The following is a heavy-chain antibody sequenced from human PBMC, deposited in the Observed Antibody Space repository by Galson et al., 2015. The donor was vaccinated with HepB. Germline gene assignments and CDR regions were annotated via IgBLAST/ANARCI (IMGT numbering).Heavy chain of an antibody. CDR2: IWYDGSNK. Sequence: SLRLSCASSGFTFSSYGMHWVRQAPGKGLEWVAVIWYDGSNKYYADSVKGRFTISRDNSKNTLYLQMNSLRAEDTAVYYCARDLTIYSGSYPVRYWGQGTLVTVSS. J-gene: IGHJ4*02. CDR1: GFTFSSYG. V-gene: IGHV3-33*01. CDR3: ARDLTIYSGSYPVRY. D-gene: IGHD1-26*01.